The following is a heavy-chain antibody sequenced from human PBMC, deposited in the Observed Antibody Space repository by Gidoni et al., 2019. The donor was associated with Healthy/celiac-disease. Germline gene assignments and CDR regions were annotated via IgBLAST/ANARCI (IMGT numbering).Heavy chain of an antibody. J-gene: IGHJ4*02. CDR3: AKDKGSLASGWLQLRGYFDY. V-gene: IGHV3-9*01. D-gene: IGHD5-12*01. CDR1: GFTFDDYA. CDR2: ISWNSGSI. Sequence: EVQLVESGGGLVQPGRSLRLSCAASGFTFDDYAMHWVRQAPGKGLGWVSGISWNSGSIGYADSVKGRFTISRDNAKNSLYLQMNSLRAEDTALYYCAKDKGSLASGWLQLRGYFDYWGQGTLVTVSS.